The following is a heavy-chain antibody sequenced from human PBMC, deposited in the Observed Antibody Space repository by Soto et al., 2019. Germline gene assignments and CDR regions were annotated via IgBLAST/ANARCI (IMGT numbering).Heavy chain of an antibody. D-gene: IGHD5-18*01. Sequence: PXETLSLTCTVSGGSISSGGYYWSWIRQHPGKGLEWIGYIYYSGSTYYNPSLKSRVTISVDTSKNQFSLKLSSVTAADTAVYYCARNSQAYYYGMDVWGQGTTVTVSS. CDR3: ARNSQAYYYGMDV. J-gene: IGHJ6*02. CDR1: GGSISSGGYY. V-gene: IGHV4-31*03. CDR2: IYYSGST.